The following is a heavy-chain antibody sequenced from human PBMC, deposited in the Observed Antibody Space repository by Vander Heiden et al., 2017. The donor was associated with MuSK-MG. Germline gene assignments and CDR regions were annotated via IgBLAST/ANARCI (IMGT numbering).Heavy chain of an antibody. CDR2: INHSGST. V-gene: IGHV4-34*01. CDR1: GGSFSGYY. CDR3: ARRRITIFGVVKQLDY. J-gene: IGHJ4*02. Sequence: QVQLQQWGAGLLKPPETLSLTRAVYGGSFSGYYWSWVGQPPGKGLEWIGEINHSGSTNYNPSLKGRVTISVDTAKNQFSLKLSSVTAADTAVYYCARRRITIFGVVKQLDYWGQGTLVTVSS. D-gene: IGHD3-3*01.